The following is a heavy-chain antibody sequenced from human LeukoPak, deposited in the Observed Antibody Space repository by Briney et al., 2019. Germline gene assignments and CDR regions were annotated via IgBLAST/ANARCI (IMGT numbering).Heavy chain of an antibody. CDR3: GRWGYFDSGNYFVVDY. J-gene: IGHJ4*02. Sequence: PSETLSLTCIVSGDSIRSYYWNWIRQAPGKAPEWIGHIHNNGDIAYNFSLKSRVTISMDTSKNQFSLKLSSVTAADTAVYYCGRWGYFDSGNYFVVDYWGQGTVVTVSS. CDR1: GDSIRSYY. V-gene: IGHV4-59*01. CDR2: IHNNGDI. D-gene: IGHD3-22*01.